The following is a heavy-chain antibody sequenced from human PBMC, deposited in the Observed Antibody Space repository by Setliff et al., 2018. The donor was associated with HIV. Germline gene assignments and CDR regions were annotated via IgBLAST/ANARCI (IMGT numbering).Heavy chain of an antibody. CDR1: GGSISSDDHY. Sequence: LSLTCTVSGGSISSDDHYWSWIRQPPGKGLEWIGYIFYGGSVYGSGRTFFNPSLKSRATISVDTSKNRFSLNLRSVTATDTAIYYCARHGDYEYFQHWGRGTPVTVSS. J-gene: IGHJ1*01. V-gene: IGHV4-30-4*01. CDR3: ARHGDYEYFQH. D-gene: IGHD4-17*01. CDR2: IFYGGSVYGSGRT.